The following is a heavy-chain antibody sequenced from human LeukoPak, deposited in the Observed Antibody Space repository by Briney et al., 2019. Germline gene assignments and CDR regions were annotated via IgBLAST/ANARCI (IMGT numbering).Heavy chain of an antibody. CDR3: ARGTHYYGSGSYYVY. CDR2: IYTSEST. Sequence: SQTLSLTCSVSGGSISSSNYYWSWIRQPAGKGLEWIGRIYTSESTNYNPSLKSRVTISVDTSKNQFSLKLSSVTAADTAVYYCARGTHYYGSGSYYVYWGQGTLVTVSS. D-gene: IGHD3-10*01. J-gene: IGHJ4*02. CDR1: GGSISSSNYY. V-gene: IGHV4-61*02.